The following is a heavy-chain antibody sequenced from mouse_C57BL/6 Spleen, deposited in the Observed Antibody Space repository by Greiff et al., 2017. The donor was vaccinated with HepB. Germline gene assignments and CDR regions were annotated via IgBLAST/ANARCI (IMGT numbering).Heavy chain of an antibody. V-gene: IGHV7-3*01. J-gene: IGHJ2*01. CDR1: GFTFTDYY. CDR3: ARSPTYYYGSSCLDY. D-gene: IGHD1-1*01. Sequence: EVQLVESGGGLVQPGGSLSLSCAASGFTFTDYYMSWVRQPPGKALEWLGFIRNKANGYTTEYSASVKGRFPISRDNSQRILYLQMNALRAEDSATYYCARSPTYYYGSSCLDYWGQGTTLTVSS. CDR2: IRNKANGYTT.